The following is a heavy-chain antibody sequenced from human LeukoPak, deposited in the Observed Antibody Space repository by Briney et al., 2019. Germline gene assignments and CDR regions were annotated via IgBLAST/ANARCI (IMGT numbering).Heavy chain of an antibody. V-gene: IGHV3-64D*06. CDR1: GFTFSAYA. Sequence: GRSLRLSCEASGFTFSAYAMTWVRQAPGKGLEYVSAISSNGRGTYYADSAKGRFTISRDNSKNTLYLQMSSLRAEDTAVYYCVKEYMVRRERENYWYFDLWGRGSLVTVSS. J-gene: IGHJ2*01. CDR3: VKEYMVRRERENYWYFDL. CDR2: ISSNGRGT. D-gene: IGHD3-10*01.